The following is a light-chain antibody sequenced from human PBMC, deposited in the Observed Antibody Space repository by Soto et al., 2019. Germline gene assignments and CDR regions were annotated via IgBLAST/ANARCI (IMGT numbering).Light chain of an antibody. Sequence: DIQMTQSPSSLSASVGDRVTISCRSSENIRNYLIWYRQKPGKAPELLMYVGSTLESGVPSRFSGSGLGTDFTLTIKSLQPEDFGGYYCQQSYIVPYTFCRGTSLDI. CDR1: ENIRNY. J-gene: IGKJ2*01. CDR3: QQSYIVPYT. V-gene: IGKV1-39*01. CDR2: VGS.